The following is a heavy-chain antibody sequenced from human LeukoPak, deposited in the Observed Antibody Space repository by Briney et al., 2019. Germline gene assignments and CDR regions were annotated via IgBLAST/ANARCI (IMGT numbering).Heavy chain of an antibody. CDR1: GFTFSSYW. D-gene: IGHD5-18*01. CDR2: IKQDGSEK. V-gene: IGHV3-7*01. CDR3: ARDVLQLWLEIDY. Sequence: GGSLRLSCAASGFTFSSYWMSWVRQAPGKGLEWVANIKQDGSEKYYVDSVKGRFTISRDNAKNSLYLQMNSLRAEDTAVYYCARDVLQLWLEIDYWGQGTLDTVSS. J-gene: IGHJ4*02.